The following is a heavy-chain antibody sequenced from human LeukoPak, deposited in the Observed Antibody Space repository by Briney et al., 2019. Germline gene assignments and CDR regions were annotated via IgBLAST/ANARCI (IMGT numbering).Heavy chain of an antibody. Sequence: ASVKVSCKVSGYTLTELSMHWVRQAPGQGLEWMGIINPSGGSTSYAQKFQGRVTMTRDTSTSTVYMELSSLRSEDTAVYYCARGRGNSAAPFDYWGQGTLVTVSS. D-gene: IGHD2-2*01. CDR3: ARGRGNSAAPFDY. V-gene: IGHV1-46*01. CDR2: INPSGGST. CDR1: GYTLTELS. J-gene: IGHJ4*02.